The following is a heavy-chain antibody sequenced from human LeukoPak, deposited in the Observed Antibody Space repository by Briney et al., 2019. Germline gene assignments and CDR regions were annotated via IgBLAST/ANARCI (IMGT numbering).Heavy chain of an antibody. CDR3: ARTTAWARTKFDY. D-gene: IGHD1-14*01. CDR1: GGTFSSYA. CDR2: IIPIFGTA. Sequence: SVKVSCKASGGTFSSYAISWVRQAPGQGLEWMGGIIPIFGTANYAQNLQGRVTMTTDTSTSTAYMELRSLRSDDTAVYYCARTTAWARTKFDYWGQGTLVTVSS. V-gene: IGHV1-69*05. J-gene: IGHJ4*02.